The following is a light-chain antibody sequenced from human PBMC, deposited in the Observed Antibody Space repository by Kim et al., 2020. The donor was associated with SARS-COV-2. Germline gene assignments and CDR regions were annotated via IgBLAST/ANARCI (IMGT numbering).Light chain of an antibody. CDR3: MQGTHWHRS. V-gene: IGKV2-30*02. CDR2: KIS. J-gene: IGKJ4*01. CDR1: QSLVRSDGNTW. Sequence: DVVMTQSPLSLPVTLGQPASISCRSSQSLVRSDGNTWLSWFQQRPGQSPRRLIYKISNRDSGVPDRFSGSGSGTDFTLKISRVEAEDVGVYYCMQGTHWHRSFGGGTKVDI.